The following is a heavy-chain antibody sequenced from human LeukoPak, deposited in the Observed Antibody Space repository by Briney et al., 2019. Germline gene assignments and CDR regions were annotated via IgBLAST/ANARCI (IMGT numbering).Heavy chain of an antibody. D-gene: IGHD3-9*01. J-gene: IGHJ3*02. V-gene: IGHV4-59*11. Sequence: SETLSLTCAVSGASISSHYWSWIRQPPGKGLEWIGYTSGSIRDNPSLKSRVAVSVDPSQNPVSLSLTSVTAADTAVYYCARVDIFHAFDIWGQGTMVTVSS. CDR3: ARVDIFHAFDI. CDR1: GASISSHY. CDR2: TSGSI.